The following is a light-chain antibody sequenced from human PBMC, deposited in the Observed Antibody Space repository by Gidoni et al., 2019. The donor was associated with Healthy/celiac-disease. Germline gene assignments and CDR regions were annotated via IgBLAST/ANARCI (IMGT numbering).Light chain of an antibody. CDR1: QGISSY. V-gene: IGKV1-9*01. Sequence: DIQLTQSPSFLSASVGDRVTITCRASQGISSYLAWYQQKPGKAPKLLIYAASTLQSGVPSRCSGSGSGTEFTLTISSLQPEDFATYYCQQLNSYPHFGPGTKVDIK. CDR2: AAS. CDR3: QQLNSYPH. J-gene: IGKJ3*01.